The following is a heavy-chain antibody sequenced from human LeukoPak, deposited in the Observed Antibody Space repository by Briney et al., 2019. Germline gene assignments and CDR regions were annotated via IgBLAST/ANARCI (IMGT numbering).Heavy chain of an antibody. V-gene: IGHV4-30-4*08. CDR3: ASFRDIVVVPAAIPNDAFDI. CDR1: GGSISSGDCY. D-gene: IGHD2-2*01. Sequence: PSETLSLTCTVSGGSISSGDCYWSWIRQPPGKGLEWIGYIYYSGSTYYNPSLKSRVTISVDTSKNQFSLKLSSVTAADTAVYYCASFRDIVVVPAAIPNDAFDIWGQGTMVTVSS. CDR2: IYYSGST. J-gene: IGHJ3*02.